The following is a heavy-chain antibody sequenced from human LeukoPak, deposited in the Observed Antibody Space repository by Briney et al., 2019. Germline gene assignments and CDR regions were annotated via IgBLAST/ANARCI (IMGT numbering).Heavy chain of an antibody. Sequence: GGSLRLSCAASGFTFTNDWMHWVRQAPGKGPVWVSQISSDGSSATYADSVKGRFTISRDNAKNTLYLQMNSLRAEDTAVYYCVRGLGDSWGHGTQLIVSS. V-gene: IGHV3-74*01. CDR1: GFTFTNDW. CDR3: VRGLGDS. D-gene: IGHD3-16*01. CDR2: ISSDGSSA. J-gene: IGHJ5*01.